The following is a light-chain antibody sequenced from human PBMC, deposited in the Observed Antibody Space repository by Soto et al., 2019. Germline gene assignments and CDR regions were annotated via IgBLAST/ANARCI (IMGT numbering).Light chain of an antibody. V-gene: IGLV2-23*01. Sequence: QSALTQPASVSGSPGQSITISCTGTSTDVGTYNLVSWYQQHPGKAPKLMIYEGTKRPSGDSNRFSGSKSGNTASLTISGLQPEDEADYYCCSYAGISTLVFGGGTKLTVL. CDR1: STDVGTYNL. CDR2: EGT. CDR3: CSYAGISTLV. J-gene: IGLJ3*02.